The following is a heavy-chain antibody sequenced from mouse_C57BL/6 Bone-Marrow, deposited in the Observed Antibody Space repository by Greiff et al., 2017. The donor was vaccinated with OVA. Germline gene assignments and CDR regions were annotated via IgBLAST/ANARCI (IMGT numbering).Heavy chain of an antibody. CDR2: IYPGDGDT. CDR1: GYAFSSSW. D-gene: IGHD2-3*01. V-gene: IGHV1-82*01. CDR3: ARQEDGYYASYFDY. J-gene: IGHJ2*01. Sequence: VKLQQSGPELVQPGASVKISCKASGYAFSSSWMNWVKQTPGKGLEWIGRIYPGDGDTNYNGKIKGQATLTADKSSRTAYMQLSSLTSEDCAVYFCARQEDGYYASYFDYWGQGTTLTVSS.